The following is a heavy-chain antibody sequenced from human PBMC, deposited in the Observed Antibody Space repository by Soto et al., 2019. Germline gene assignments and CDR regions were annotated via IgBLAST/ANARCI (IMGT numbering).Heavy chain of an antibody. CDR3: AKESREFSFGYPLDH. D-gene: IGHD5-18*01. CDR1: GFTFSRYP. Sequence: PGGSLRLSCAASGFTFSRYPLHWVRQAPGKGLEWVAVISYDGSEKYPADSVKGRISISRDNSKNTLFMQMNSLRVEDAAVYYCAKESREFSFGYPLDHCGQGTLVTVPQ. V-gene: IGHV3-30-3*01. CDR2: ISYDGSEK. J-gene: IGHJ4*02.